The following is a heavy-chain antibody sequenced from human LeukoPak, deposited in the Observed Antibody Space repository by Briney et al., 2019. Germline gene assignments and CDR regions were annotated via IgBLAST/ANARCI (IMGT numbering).Heavy chain of an antibody. J-gene: IGHJ4*02. CDR2: ISGSGGST. V-gene: IGHV3-23*01. D-gene: IGHD6-13*01. CDR1: GFTFSSYA. Sequence: QPVGSLILSCAASGFTFSSYAMSWVRQAPGKGLEWVSAISGSGGSTYYADSVKGRFTISRDNSKNTLYLQMNSLRAEDTAVYYCATPRYSSSWPPRYFDYWGQGTLVTVSS. CDR3: ATPRYSSSWPPRYFDY.